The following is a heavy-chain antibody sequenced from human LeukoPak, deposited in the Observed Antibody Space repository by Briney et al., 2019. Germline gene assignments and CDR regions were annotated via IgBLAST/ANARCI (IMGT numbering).Heavy chain of an antibody. D-gene: IGHD3-16*01. V-gene: IGHV4-59*01. CDR1: GGSISDYY. Sequence: SETLSLTCTVSGGSISDYYWTWIRQPPGKGLEWIAYIHSSGSTNYNPSLKSRVIISVDTSRSQLSLKLSSVTAADTAVYYCARIEGDNSLGYWGQGTLVTVSS. J-gene: IGHJ4*02. CDR2: IHSSGST. CDR3: ARIEGDNSLGY.